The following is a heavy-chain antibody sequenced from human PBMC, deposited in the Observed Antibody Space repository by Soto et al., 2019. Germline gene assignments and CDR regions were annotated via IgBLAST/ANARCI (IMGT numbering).Heavy chain of an antibody. J-gene: IGHJ6*02. V-gene: IGHV4-31*03. D-gene: IGHD2-15*01. CDR2: IYYSGST. Sequence: QVQLQESGPGLVKPSQTLSLTCTVSGGSISSGGYYWSWIRQHPGKGLEWIGYIYYSGSTHYNPSLKSRVTISVDTSKNQFSLKLSSVTAADTAVYYCARTLSVVSGLYYYYYGMDVWGQGTTVTVSS. CDR1: GGSISSGGYY. CDR3: ARTLSVVSGLYYYYYGMDV.